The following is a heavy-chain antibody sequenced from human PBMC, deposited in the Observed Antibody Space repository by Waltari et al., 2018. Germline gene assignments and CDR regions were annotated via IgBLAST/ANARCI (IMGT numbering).Heavy chain of an antibody. CDR3: ARGRPVFGVVIGSNWFDP. V-gene: IGHV1-69*04. CDR1: GGTFSSYA. J-gene: IGHJ5*02. D-gene: IGHD3-3*01. Sequence: QVQLVQSGAEVKKPGSSVKVSCKASGGTFSSYAISWVRQAPGQGLEWMGRFIPILCIANYAQKVQGRVTITADKSTSTAYMELSSLRSEDTAVYYCARGRPVFGVVIGSNWFDPWGQGTLVTVSS. CDR2: FIPILCIA.